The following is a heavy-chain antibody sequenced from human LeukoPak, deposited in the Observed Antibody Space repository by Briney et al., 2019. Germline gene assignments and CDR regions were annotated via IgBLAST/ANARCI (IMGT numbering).Heavy chain of an antibody. J-gene: IGHJ4*02. D-gene: IGHD3-3*01. V-gene: IGHV1-2*06. CDR3: ARSSAKTYYDFWSGDENFDY. Sequence: ASVKVSCKASGYTFTGYYMHWVRQAPGQGLEWMGRINPNSGGTNYAQKFQGRVTMTRDTSISTAYMELSRLRSDDTAVYYCARSSAKTYYDFWSGDENFDYWGQGTLVTVSS. CDR2: INPNSGGT. CDR1: GYTFTGYY.